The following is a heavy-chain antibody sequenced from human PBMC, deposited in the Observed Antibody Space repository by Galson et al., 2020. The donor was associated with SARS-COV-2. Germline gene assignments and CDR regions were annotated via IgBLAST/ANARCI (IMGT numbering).Heavy chain of an antibody. CDR2: TYYRSKWYN. CDR3: ARDRGYYDILTGYYQDYGIDV. J-gene: IGHJ6*02. Sequence: SQTLSLTCAISGDSVSSNSAAWNWIRQSPSRGLEWLGRTYYRSKWYNDYAVSVKSRITINPDTSKNQFSLQLNSVTPEDTAVYYCARDRGYYDILTGYYQDYGIDVWGQGTTVTGSS. D-gene: IGHD3-9*01. V-gene: IGHV6-1*01. CDR1: GDSVSSNSAA.